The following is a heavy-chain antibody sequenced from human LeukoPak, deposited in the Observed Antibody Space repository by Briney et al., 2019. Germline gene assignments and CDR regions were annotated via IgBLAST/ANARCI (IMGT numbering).Heavy chain of an antibody. CDR2: INPNSGGT. Sequence: ASGKVSCTPSESTFTDYYMHWVRQAPGQGLEWMGWINPNSGGTNYGQKFQGRVTMTRDTSISTAYMELSRLRSDDTAVYYCARGRAYYYGSGSEFDYWGQGTLVTVAS. CDR3: ARGRAYYYGSGSEFDY. V-gene: IGHV1-2*02. CDR1: ESTFTDYY. D-gene: IGHD3-10*01. J-gene: IGHJ4*02.